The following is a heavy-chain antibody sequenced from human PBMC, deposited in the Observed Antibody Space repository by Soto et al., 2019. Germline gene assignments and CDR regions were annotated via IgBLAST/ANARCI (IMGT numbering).Heavy chain of an antibody. V-gene: IGHV3-74*01. Sequence: PGGSLILSCAASGFSLSCYWMHWVRQAPGKGLVWVSRIDTYGSATKYANSVEGRFSISKDNAENTLYLQMNNLRADDTAVYYCVRVLKSIGWDNDVFDIWGQGTMVTVS. J-gene: IGHJ3*02. D-gene: IGHD6-19*01. CDR1: GFSLSCYW. CDR3: VRVLKSIGWDNDVFDI. CDR2: IDTYGSAT.